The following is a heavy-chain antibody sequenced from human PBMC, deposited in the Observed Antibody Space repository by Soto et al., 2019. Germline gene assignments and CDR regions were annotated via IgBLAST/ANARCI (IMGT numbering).Heavy chain of an antibody. CDR1: GGSFSGYY. J-gene: IGHJ4*02. CDR3: ARGGRAARGDY. CDR2: INHSGST. V-gene: IGHV4-34*01. Sequence: QVQLQQWGAGLLKPSETLSLTCAVYGGSFSGYYWSWIRQPLGKGLEWIGEINHSGSTNYNPSLKSRVTISVDTSKNQFSLKLSSVTAADTAVYYCARGGRAARGDYWGQGTLVTVSS. D-gene: IGHD6-13*01.